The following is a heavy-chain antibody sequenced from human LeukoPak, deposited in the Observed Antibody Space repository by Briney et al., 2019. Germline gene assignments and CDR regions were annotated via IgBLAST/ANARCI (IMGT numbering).Heavy chain of an antibody. CDR3: AREPFADYDSSGNLPSPFDY. Sequence: GAPVKVSCKASGYSFTSNVISWVRQAPGQGLEWMGIINPSGGSTNYAQKFQGRVTMTRDMSTSTVYMELSSVRSEDTAVYYCAREPFADYDSSGNLPSPFDYWGQGTLVTVSS. CDR1: GYSFTSNV. V-gene: IGHV1-46*01. J-gene: IGHJ4*02. CDR2: INPSGGST. D-gene: IGHD3-22*01.